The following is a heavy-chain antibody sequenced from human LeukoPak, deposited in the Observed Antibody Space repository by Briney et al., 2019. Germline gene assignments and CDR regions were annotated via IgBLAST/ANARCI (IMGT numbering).Heavy chain of an antibody. V-gene: IGHV1-69*04. CDR1: GGTFSSYA. D-gene: IGHD6-13*01. CDR2: IIPILGIA. Sequence: ASVKVSCKASGGTFSSYAISWVRQAPGQGLELMGRIIPILGIANYAQKFQGRVAITADKSTSTAYMELSSLRSEDTAVYYCAWTVAAAGSFDYWGQGTLVTVSP. J-gene: IGHJ4*02. CDR3: AWTVAAAGSFDY.